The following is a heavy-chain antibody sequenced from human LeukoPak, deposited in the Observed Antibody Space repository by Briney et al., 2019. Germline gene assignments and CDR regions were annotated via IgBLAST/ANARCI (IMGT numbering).Heavy chain of an antibody. J-gene: IGHJ3*02. D-gene: IGHD5-12*01. Sequence: GGSLRLSCAASGFRFSGYWMSWVRQAPGKGLEWVANIKQDGSETYYVDSVKGRFTISRDSAKNSLYLQMNSLRAEDTAVYYCAREQVATMLAFDIWGQGTMVTVSS. V-gene: IGHV3-7*01. CDR2: IKQDGSET. CDR3: AREQVATMLAFDI. CDR1: GFRFSGYW.